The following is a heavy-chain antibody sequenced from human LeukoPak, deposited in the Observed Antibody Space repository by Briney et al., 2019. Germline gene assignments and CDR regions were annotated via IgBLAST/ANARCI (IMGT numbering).Heavy chain of an antibody. Sequence: PSETLSLTCTVSGGSISSSSYYWGWIRQPPGKGLEWIGSIYYSGSTYYNPSLKSRVTISVDTSKNQFSLKLSSVTAADTAVYYCARLFDSSGYYHYFDYWGQGTLVTVSS. J-gene: IGHJ4*02. V-gene: IGHV4-39*01. CDR2: IYYSGST. CDR1: GGSISSSSYY. D-gene: IGHD3-22*01. CDR3: ARLFDSSGYYHYFDY.